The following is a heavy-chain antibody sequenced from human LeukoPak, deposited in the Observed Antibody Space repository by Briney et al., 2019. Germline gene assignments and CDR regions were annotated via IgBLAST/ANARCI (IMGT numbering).Heavy chain of an antibody. J-gene: IGHJ4*02. CDR3: ARLDCTGDGCYNH. V-gene: IGHV4-59*08. Sequence: SETLSLTCSVSGDSVTSYYWSWIRQPPGKGLEWIGYVSSDGTTNYTPSLRSRVIMSVDTAKTHISLSMTPLTAADTAIYYCARLDCTGDGCYNHWGQGTLVTVSS. CDR2: VSSDGTT. CDR1: GDSVTSYY. D-gene: IGHD2-8*02.